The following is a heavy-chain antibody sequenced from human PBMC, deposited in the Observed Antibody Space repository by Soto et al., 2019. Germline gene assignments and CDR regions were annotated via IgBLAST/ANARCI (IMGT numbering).Heavy chain of an antibody. CDR3: ARDFTGTTGYNWFDP. CDR2: ISSSSSYT. V-gene: IGHV3-11*06. Sequence: PGGSLRLSCAASGFTFSDYYMSWIRQAPGKGLEWVSYISSSSSYTNYADYVKGRFTISRDNAKNLLFLQMNSLRAEDTAVYYCARDFTGTTGYNWFDPWGQGTLVTVSS. D-gene: IGHD1-7*01. J-gene: IGHJ5*02. CDR1: GFTFSDYY.